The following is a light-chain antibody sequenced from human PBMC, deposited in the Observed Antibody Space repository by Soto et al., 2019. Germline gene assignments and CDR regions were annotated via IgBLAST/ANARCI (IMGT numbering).Light chain of an antibody. CDR2: EGD. Sequence: QSVLTQPASGSGPPGQSITISCSGTSSDVGSSNLVSWYQQHPGKAPKLIIFEGDRRPSGVSGRFSGSKSGNTASLTISGLQAEDEADYYCCSFARSTTFYVFGTGTKVTVL. J-gene: IGLJ1*01. CDR3: CSFARSTTFYV. CDR1: SSDVGSSNL. V-gene: IGLV2-23*01.